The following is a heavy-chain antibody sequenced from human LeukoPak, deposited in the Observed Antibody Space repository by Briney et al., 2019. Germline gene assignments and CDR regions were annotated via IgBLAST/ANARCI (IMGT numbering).Heavy chain of an antibody. J-gene: IGHJ4*02. CDR3: AKDSSGSHFDY. Sequence: PGGSLRLSCEASGFTFSSYGMHWVRQAPGKGLEWVTTISYDGSNKFYADSVKGRFTISRDNAENTLYLQMNSLRAEDTAVYYCAKDSSGSHFDYWGQGTLVTVSS. V-gene: IGHV3-30*04. D-gene: IGHD3-22*01. CDR2: ISYDGSNK. CDR1: GFTFSSYG.